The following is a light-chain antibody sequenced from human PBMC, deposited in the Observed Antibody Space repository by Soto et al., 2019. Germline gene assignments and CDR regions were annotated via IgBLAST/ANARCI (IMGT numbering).Light chain of an antibody. J-gene: IGLJ1*01. CDR1: TGAVTNGHY. CDR2: DTT. Sequence: QAVVTQEPSLPVSPGGTVTLTCGSSTGAVTNGHYPYWFQQKPGQAPRTLIYDTTNRHSWTPARFSGSLHGGKAALTLSGAQPEDEAEYYCLLSYNGPYVFGTGTKVTVL. CDR3: LLSYNGPYV. V-gene: IGLV7-46*01.